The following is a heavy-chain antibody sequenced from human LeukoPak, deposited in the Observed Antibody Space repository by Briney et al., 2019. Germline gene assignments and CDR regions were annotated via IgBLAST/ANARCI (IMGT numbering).Heavy chain of an antibody. V-gene: IGHV3-30-3*01. J-gene: IGHJ4*02. Sequence: GRSLRLSCAASGFTFSSYAMHWVRQAPGKGLEWVAVISYDGSNKYYADSVKGRFTISRDSSKNTLYLQMNSLRAEDTAVYYCARDGGSYDYWGQGTLVTVSS. D-gene: IGHD1-26*01. CDR1: GFTFSSYA. CDR3: ARDGGSYDY. CDR2: ISYDGSNK.